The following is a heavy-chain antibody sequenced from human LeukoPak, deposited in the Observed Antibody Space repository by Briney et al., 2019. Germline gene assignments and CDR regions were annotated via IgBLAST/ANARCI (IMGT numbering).Heavy chain of an antibody. V-gene: IGHV1-69*13. CDR1: GGTFSSYA. CDR2: IIPIFGTA. Sequence: SVTVSCKASGGTFSSYAISWVRQAPGQGLEWMGGIIPIFGTANYAQKFQGRVTITADESTSTAYMELSSLRSEDTAVYYCARGSYDFWSGYNPTYYYYGMDVWGQGTTVTVSS. J-gene: IGHJ6*02. D-gene: IGHD3-3*01. CDR3: ARGSYDFWSGYNPTYYYYGMDV.